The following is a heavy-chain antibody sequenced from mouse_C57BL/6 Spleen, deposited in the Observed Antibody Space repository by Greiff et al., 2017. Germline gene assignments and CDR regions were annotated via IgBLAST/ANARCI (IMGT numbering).Heavy chain of an antibody. D-gene: IGHD2-4*01. Sequence: VQLQQSGPELVKPGASVKISCKASGYSFTGYYMNWVKQSPDKSLEWIGEINPSTGGTTYNQKFKAKATLTVDKSASTAYIQLKSLTSEDSAVYYCARSYDYDGVWFAYWGQGTLVTVSA. CDR2: INPSTGGT. CDR1: GYSFTGYY. J-gene: IGHJ3*01. V-gene: IGHV1-42*01. CDR3: ARSYDYDGVWFAY.